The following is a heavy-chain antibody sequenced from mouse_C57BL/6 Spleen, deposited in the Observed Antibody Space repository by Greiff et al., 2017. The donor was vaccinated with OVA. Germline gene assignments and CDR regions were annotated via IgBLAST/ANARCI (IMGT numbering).Heavy chain of an antibody. CDR3: TRRGGAHSGYDY. J-gene: IGHJ2*01. CDR1: GYTFTNYD. Sequence: VQLQQSGAELVRPGASVTLSCKASGYTFTNYDMHWVKQTPVHGLEWMGDMEAGKGGTEENQKFKGKAILTVDKSSSTAYMQLRSLTSEDSAVYYCTRRGGAHSGYDYWGQGTTLTVSA. CDR2: MEAGKGGT. D-gene: IGHD2-2*01. V-gene: IGHV1-15*01.